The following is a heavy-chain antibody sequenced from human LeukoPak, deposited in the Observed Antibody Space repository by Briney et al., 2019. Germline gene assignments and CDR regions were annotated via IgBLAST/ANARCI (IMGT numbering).Heavy chain of an antibody. CDR2: IRYDGSNK. J-gene: IGHJ3*02. D-gene: IGHD1-26*01. CDR3: AKGGDYSGSYYLADAFDI. V-gene: IGHV3-30*02. CDR1: RFTFSTYW. Sequence: GGSLRLSCAASRFTFSTYWMHWVRQAPGKGLEWVAFIRYDGSNKYYADSVKGRFTISRDNSKNMLYLQMNSLRAEDTAVYYCAKGGDYSGSYYLADAFDIWGQGTMVTVSS.